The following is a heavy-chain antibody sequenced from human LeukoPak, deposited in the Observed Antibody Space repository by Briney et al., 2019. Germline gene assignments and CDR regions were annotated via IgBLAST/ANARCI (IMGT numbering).Heavy chain of an antibody. D-gene: IGHD3-16*01. CDR1: GYTFTSYA. CDR3: ARDHNYDYVPDMFDY. V-gene: IGHV7-4-1*02. Sequence: ASMKVSCKASGYTFTSYAMNWVRQAPGQGLEWMGWINTNTGNPTYAQGFTGRFVFSLDTSVSTAYLQISSLKAEDTAVYYCARDHNYDYVPDMFDYWGQGTLVTVSS. J-gene: IGHJ4*02. CDR2: INTNTGNP.